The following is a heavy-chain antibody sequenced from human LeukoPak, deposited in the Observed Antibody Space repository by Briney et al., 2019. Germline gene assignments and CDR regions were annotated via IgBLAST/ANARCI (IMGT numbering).Heavy chain of an antibody. J-gene: IGHJ4*02. CDR3: ARGGIARYCSSTSCYTGNDY. Sequence: ASVKVSCKASGYTFTSYYMHWVRQAPGQGLEWMGWINPNSGGTNYAQKFQGRVTMTRDTSISTAYMELSRLRSDDTAVYYCARGGIARYCSSTSCYTGNDYWGQGTLVTVSS. CDR2: INPNSGGT. CDR1: GYTFTSYY. D-gene: IGHD2-2*02. V-gene: IGHV1-2*02.